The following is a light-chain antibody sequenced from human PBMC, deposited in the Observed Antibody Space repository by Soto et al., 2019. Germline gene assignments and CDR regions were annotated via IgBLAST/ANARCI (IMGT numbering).Light chain of an antibody. CDR2: EVT. J-gene: IGLJ3*02. Sequence: QSVLTQPASVSGSPGQTITISCAGTTSDIGSYNFVSWYQQHPGTAPKLIIYEVTNRPFGISSRFSGSRSGNTASLTISGLRTEDEAHYYCCSCTLNTTRVFGGGTKLTVL. V-gene: IGLV2-14*03. CDR1: TSDIGSYNF. CDR3: CSCTLNTTRV.